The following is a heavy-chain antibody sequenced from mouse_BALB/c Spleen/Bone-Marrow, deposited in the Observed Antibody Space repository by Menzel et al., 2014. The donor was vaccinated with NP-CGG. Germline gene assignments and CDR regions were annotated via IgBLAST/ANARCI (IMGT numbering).Heavy chain of an antibody. CDR2: ISSYYGDA. J-gene: IGHJ4*01. CDR3: ARSGKVRNAMDY. Sequence: QVQLKESGAELVRPGVSVKISCKGSGYTFTDYAMHWVKQSHTKSPEWIGLISSYYGDATYNQKFKGKATMTVDKSSSTAFLELARLTSEDSAIYYCARSGKVRNAMDYWGQGTSVTVSS. D-gene: IGHD2-14*01. CDR1: GYTFTDYA. V-gene: IGHV1-67*01.